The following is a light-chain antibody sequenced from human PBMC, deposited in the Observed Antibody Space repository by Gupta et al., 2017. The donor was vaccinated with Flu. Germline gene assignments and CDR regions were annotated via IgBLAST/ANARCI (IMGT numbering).Light chain of an antibody. CDR1: SDDVGGFNY. Sequence: QSALTQPPSASGSPGQSVTISCTGTSDDVGGFNYVSWYQQHPGRAPKLIIYEVSKRPSGVPGRFSGSKSGITASLTVSGLQAEDGADYYCSSYAVSNKRVFGTGTKVTVL. CDR3: SSYAVSNKRV. V-gene: IGLV2-8*01. J-gene: IGLJ1*01. CDR2: EVS.